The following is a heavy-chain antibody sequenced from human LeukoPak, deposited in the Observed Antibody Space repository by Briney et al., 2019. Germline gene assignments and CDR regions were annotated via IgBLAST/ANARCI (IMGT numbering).Heavy chain of an antibody. CDR2: IKKDESEK. Sequence: PGGSLRLSCAASGFTFSSYWMSWVRQAPGKGLEWVANIKKDESEKYYVDSVKGRFTISRDNSKNTLYLQMNSLRAEDTAVYYCAKTHRGVRGYNWFDPWGQGTLVTVSS. CDR3: AKTHRGVRGYNWFDP. D-gene: IGHD3-10*01. V-gene: IGHV3-7*03. J-gene: IGHJ5*02. CDR1: GFTFSSYW.